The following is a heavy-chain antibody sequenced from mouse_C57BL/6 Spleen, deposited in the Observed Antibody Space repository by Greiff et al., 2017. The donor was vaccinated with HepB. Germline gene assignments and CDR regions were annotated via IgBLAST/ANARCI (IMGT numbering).Heavy chain of an antibody. V-gene: IGHV1-54*01. Sequence: VKLMESGAELVRPGTSVKVSCKASGYAFTNYLIEWVKQRPGQGLEWIGVINPGGGGTNYNEKFKGKATLTADKSSSTAYMQLSSLTSEDSAVYFCARSYYSNYGGVYFDDWGQGTTLTVSA. CDR3: ARSYYSNYGGVYFDD. J-gene: IGHJ2*01. CDR1: GYAFTNYL. D-gene: IGHD2-5*01. CDR2: INPGGGGT.